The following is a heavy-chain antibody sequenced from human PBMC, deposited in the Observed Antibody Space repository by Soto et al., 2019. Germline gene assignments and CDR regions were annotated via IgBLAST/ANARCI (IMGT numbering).Heavy chain of an antibody. Sequence: GGSLRLSCAASGFTFSSYSMNWVRQAPGKGLEWVSSISSSSSYIYYADSVKGRFTISRDNAKNSLYLQMNSLRAEDTAVYYCARDIAAAGTDSAYWGQGTLVTVSS. CDR2: ISSSSSYI. D-gene: IGHD6-13*01. CDR1: GFTFSSYS. V-gene: IGHV3-21*01. CDR3: ARDIAAAGTDSAY. J-gene: IGHJ4*02.